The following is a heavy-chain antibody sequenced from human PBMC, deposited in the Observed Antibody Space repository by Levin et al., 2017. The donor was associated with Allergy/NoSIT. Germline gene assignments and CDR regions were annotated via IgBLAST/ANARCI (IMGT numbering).Heavy chain of an antibody. CDR3: SRGFLSDYGAHYN. CDR1: GFTFTNYA. CDR2: ISASGVSA. Sequence: GGSLRLSCAASGFTFTNYAMTWVRQAPEKGLEWVSRISASGVSADYADSVKGRFTISRDTSKNTVLRQRNSRRVEDTATYYCSRGFLSDYGAHYNLGQGTLVTVSS. V-gene: IGHV3-23*01. D-gene: IGHD4-17*01. J-gene: IGHJ1*01.